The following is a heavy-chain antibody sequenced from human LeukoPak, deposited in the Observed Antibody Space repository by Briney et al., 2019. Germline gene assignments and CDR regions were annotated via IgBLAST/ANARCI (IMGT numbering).Heavy chain of an antibody. CDR2: ISSSSSYI. CDR3: ARASPRGGNPSPVDY. J-gene: IGHJ4*02. Sequence: PGGSLRLSCAASGFTFSSYEMNWVRQAPGKGLEWVSSISSSSSYIYYADSVKGRFTISRDNAKTSLYLQMNSLRAEDTAVYYCARASPRGGNPSPVDYWGQGTLVTVSS. CDR1: GFTFSSYE. D-gene: IGHD4-23*01. V-gene: IGHV3-21*01.